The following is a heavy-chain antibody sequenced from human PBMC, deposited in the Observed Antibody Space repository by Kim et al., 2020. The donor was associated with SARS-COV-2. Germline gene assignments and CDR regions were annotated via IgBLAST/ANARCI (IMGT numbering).Heavy chain of an antibody. V-gene: IGHV4-59*13. D-gene: IGHD3-3*01. CDR1: GGSISSYY. CDR3: ARGGERGYDFWSGYRDAFDI. CDR2: IYYSGST. J-gene: IGHJ3*02. Sequence: SETLSLTCTVSGGSISSYYWSWIRQPPGKGLEWIGYIYYSGSTNYNPSLKSRVTISVDTSKNQFSLKLSSVTAADTAVYYCARGGERGYDFWSGYRDAFDIWGQGTMVTVSS.